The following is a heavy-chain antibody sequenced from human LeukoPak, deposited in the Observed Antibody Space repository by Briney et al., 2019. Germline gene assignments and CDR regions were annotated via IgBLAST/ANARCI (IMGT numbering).Heavy chain of an antibody. J-gene: IGHJ6*02. Sequence: ASETLSLTCTVSGGSISSYYWSWIRQPPGKGLEWIGYIYYSGSTNYNPSLKSRVTISVDTSKNQFSLKLSSVTAADTALYYCGRGGGGGGYCSSTSCHYGMDVWGQGTTVTVSS. CDR1: GGSISSYY. CDR3: GRGGGGGGYCSSTSCHYGMDV. V-gene: IGHV4-59*01. D-gene: IGHD2-2*01. CDR2: IYYSGST.